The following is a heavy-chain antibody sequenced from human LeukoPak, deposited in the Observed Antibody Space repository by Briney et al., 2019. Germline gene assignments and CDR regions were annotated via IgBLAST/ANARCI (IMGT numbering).Heavy chain of an antibody. Sequence: GGSLRLSCAASGFSFSNYWMSWVRQAPGKGLEWVANIRQDGSEKYYVDSVKGRFTISRDNAKNSLFLQMNSLRAEDTAVYYCARDQWQGLGHFDYWGQGTLVTVSS. CDR2: IRQDGSEK. CDR3: ARDQWQGLGHFDY. J-gene: IGHJ4*02. CDR1: GFSFSNYW. D-gene: IGHD6-19*01. V-gene: IGHV3-7*04.